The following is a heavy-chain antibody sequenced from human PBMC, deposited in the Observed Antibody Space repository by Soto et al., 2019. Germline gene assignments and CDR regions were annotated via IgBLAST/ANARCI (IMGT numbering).Heavy chain of an antibody. CDR2: IYYSGST. J-gene: IGHJ4*02. D-gene: IGHD4-17*01. CDR3: ARRAPYGDYAFDY. V-gene: IGHV4-59*08. CDR1: GGSISSYY. Sequence: SETLSLTCTVSGGSISSYYWSWIRQPPGKGLEWIGYIYYSGSTNYNPSLKSRVTISVDTSKNQFSLKLSSVTAADTAVYYCARRAPYGDYAFDYWGQGTLVTVSS.